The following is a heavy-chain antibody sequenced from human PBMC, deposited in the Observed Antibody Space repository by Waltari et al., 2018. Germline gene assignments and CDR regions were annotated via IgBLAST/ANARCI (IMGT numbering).Heavy chain of an antibody. V-gene: IGHV3-7*01. J-gene: IGHJ4*02. CDR3: VRHGFWNFDF. CDR2: IKEDGSKK. D-gene: IGHD3-3*01. CDR1: SFHFRGNW. Sequence: EVQLVVSGGGLVQPGWSLRLSCAASSFHFRGNWMAWVRQAPGKGLEWVANIKEDGSKKNYGDSVEGRFTISRDNAKNSLYLQMNSLRAEDTALYYCVRHGFWNFDFWGQGTLVTVSS.